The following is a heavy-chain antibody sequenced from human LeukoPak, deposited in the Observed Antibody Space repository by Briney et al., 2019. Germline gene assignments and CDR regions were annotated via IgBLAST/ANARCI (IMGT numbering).Heavy chain of an antibody. Sequence: GASVKVSCKASGHTFTGYYMHWVRQAPGQGLEWMGRIIPILGIANYAQKFQGRVTITADKSTSTAYMELSSLRSEDTAVYYCASMTTVTTGIDYWGQGTLVTVSS. CDR3: ASMTTVTTGIDY. CDR1: GHTFTGYY. D-gene: IGHD4-17*01. V-gene: IGHV1-69*02. CDR2: IIPILGIA. J-gene: IGHJ4*02.